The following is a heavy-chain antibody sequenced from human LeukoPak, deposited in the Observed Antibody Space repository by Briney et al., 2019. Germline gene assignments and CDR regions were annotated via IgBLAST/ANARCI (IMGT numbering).Heavy chain of an antibody. CDR3: ARGRPYYYGSGSSGPLDY. D-gene: IGHD3-10*01. CDR2: INHSGST. Sequence: PSETLSLTCAVYGGSFSGYYWSWIRQPPGKGLEWIGEINHSGSTNYNPSLKSRVTISVDTSKNQFSLKLSSVTAADTAVYYCARGRPYYYGSGSSGPLDYWGQGTLVTVSS. J-gene: IGHJ4*02. V-gene: IGHV4-34*01. CDR1: GGSFSGYY.